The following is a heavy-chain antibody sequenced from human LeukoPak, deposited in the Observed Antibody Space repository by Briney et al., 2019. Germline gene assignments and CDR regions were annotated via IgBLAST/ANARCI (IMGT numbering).Heavy chain of an antibody. V-gene: IGHV6-1*01. J-gene: IGHJ4*02. CDR3: ARGTRNAFDS. CDR2: TYYRSKWFN. Sequence: SQTLSLTCVISGDGVSTNNAAAWNWFRQSPSRGLEWLGRTYYRSKWFNEYAISVKSGMLINADTSRNQFSLQLNSVTPEDTAVYYCARGTRNAFDSWGQGTLVTVS. CDR1: GDGVSTNNAAA. D-gene: IGHD2-2*01.